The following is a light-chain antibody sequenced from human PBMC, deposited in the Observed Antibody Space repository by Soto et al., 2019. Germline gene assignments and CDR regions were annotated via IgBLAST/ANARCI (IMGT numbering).Light chain of an antibody. CDR1: QGITGA. V-gene: IGKV1D-13*01. CDR3: QQFNNYLLT. J-gene: IGKJ4*01. Sequence: AIQLTQSPSSLSASVGDRVTITCRASQGITGALAWYQQKPGEPPNLLIYDASSLESWVPSRFSGSGSGTDFTLTISSLQPEDSATYFCQQFNNYLLTFGGGTKVEIK. CDR2: DAS.